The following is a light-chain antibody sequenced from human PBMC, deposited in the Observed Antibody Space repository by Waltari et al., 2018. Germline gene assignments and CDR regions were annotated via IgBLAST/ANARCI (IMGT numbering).Light chain of an antibody. Sequence: QSALTQPASVSGSPGQSISISCTGTSSAVGGYYYVSWYQQYPGKAPKLMIFDVSNRPSGVSDRFSGSKSGNTASLTISGLQAEDEAYYYCSSYSTSSTLVVFGGGTKVTVL. CDR3: SSYSTSSTLVV. V-gene: IGLV2-14*03. CDR2: DVS. J-gene: IGLJ2*01. CDR1: SSAVGGYYY.